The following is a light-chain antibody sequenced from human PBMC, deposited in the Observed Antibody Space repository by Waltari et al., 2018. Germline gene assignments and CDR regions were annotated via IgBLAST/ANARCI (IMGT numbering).Light chain of an antibody. CDR1: SSYVGGYPS. CDR3: SSYTSSTTPYV. CDR2: EVS. V-gene: IGLV2-14*01. J-gene: IGLJ1*01. Sequence: QSALTQPASVSGSPGQSLTISCTGTSSYVGGYPSVAWYQQHPGKAPKLMIYEVSHRPSGVSNRFSGSKSGNTASLTISGLQAEDEADYYCSSYTSSTTPYVFGTGTKVTVL.